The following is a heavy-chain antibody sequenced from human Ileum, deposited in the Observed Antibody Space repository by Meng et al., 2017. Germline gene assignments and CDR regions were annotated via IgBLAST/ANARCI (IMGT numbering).Heavy chain of an antibody. V-gene: IGHV1-8*01. CDR3: ARGLATIFGVVFYYYYGMDV. J-gene: IGHJ6*02. Sequence: ASLKVSCKASGYTFTSYDINWVRQATGQGLEWMGWMNPNSGNTGYAQKFQGRVTMTRNTSISTAYMELSSLRSEDTAVYYCARGLATIFGVVFYYYYGMDVWGQGTTVTVSS. D-gene: IGHD3-3*01. CDR1: GYTFTSYD. CDR2: MNPNSGNT.